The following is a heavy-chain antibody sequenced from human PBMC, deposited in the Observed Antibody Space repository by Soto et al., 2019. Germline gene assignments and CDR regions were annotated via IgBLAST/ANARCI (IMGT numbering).Heavy chain of an antibody. V-gene: IGHV1-69*02. CDR2: IIPILGIA. Sequence: QVQLVQSGAEVKKPGSSVKVSCKASGGTFSSYTISWVRQAPGQGLEWMGRIIPILGIANYAQKFQGRVTITADKSTSTAYRELSSLRSEDTAVYYCVAPDGYFDYWGQGTLVTVSS. CDR1: GGTFSSYT. CDR3: VAPDGYFDY. J-gene: IGHJ4*02. D-gene: IGHD4-17*01.